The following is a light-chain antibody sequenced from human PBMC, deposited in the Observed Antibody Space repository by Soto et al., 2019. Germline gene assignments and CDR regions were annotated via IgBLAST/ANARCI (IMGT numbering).Light chain of an antibody. CDR3: QQFHFYST. CDR1: QNSNTG. Sequence: DIQMTQSPSTLSASIADRFTITCRAGQNSNTGLAWYQQKAGKVPKLLIYKASNLESGVPSRFTGSGSGTEFTLTISSLQPDDFATYYCQQFHFYSTFGQGTKVDIK. J-gene: IGKJ1*01. V-gene: IGKV1-5*03. CDR2: KAS.